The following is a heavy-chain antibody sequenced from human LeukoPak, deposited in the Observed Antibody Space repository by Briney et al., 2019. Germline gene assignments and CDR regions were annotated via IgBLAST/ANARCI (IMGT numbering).Heavy chain of an antibody. V-gene: IGHV7-4-1*02. CDR1: GYTFTNYG. Sequence: ASVKVSCKAYGYTFTNYGIGWVRQAPGQGLEWMGWINTNTGNPTYAQDYTGRFVFSLDTSVSTTYLQISRLKAEDTAVYYCASGPSYSGSNEYFDSWGQGTLVTVSS. D-gene: IGHD1-26*01. J-gene: IGHJ4*02. CDR2: INTNTGNP. CDR3: ASGPSYSGSNEYFDS.